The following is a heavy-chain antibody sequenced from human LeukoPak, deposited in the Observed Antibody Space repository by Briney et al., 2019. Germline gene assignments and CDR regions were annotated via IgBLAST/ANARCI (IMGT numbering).Heavy chain of an antibody. J-gene: IGHJ4*02. CDR3: ARGRSVDY. CDR1: GYSISSGYY. CDR2: IYYSGST. V-gene: IGHV4-38-2*01. D-gene: IGHD3-3*01. Sequence: SETLSLTCVVSGYSISSGYYWGWVRQPPGKGLEWIGGIYYSGSTYYNPSLKSRVTISVDTSKNQFSLRLSSVTAADSAVYNSARGRSVDYWGQGTLVTVSS.